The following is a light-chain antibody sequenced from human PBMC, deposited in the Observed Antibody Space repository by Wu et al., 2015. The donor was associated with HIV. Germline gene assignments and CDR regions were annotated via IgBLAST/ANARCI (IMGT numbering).Light chain of an antibody. J-gene: IGKJ1*01. V-gene: IGKV3D-20*01. CDR1: QTVYNY. Sequence: EVVLTQSPATLSLSPGERATLSCRASQTVYNYLAWYQQKPGQAPRLLIYDASTRAAGITDRFSGSGTGTDFSLTISRLEPEDFAVYYCQQYDTSPTTFGQGTKVGNQT. CDR3: QQYDTSPTT. CDR2: DAS.